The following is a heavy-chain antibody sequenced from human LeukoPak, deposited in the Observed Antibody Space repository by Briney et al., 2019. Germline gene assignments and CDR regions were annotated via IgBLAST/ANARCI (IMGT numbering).Heavy chain of an antibody. CDR1: GFTFTYYS. D-gene: IGHD3-10*01. V-gene: IGHV3-48*02. CDR3: ARGGNIDY. Sequence: GGSLRLSCAASGFTFTYYSMSWVRQAPGKGLEWLSYISSGSGTIYYADSVRGRFTISRDNAKNSVYLQMNSLRDEDTAVYYCARGGNIDYWGQGTLVTVSS. CDR2: ISSGSGTI. J-gene: IGHJ4*02.